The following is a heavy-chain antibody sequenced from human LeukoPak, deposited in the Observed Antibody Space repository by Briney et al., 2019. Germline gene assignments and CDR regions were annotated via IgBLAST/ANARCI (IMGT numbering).Heavy chain of an antibody. CDR1: GFIFSNYN. CDR3: ARGGYIYGPFDY. V-gene: IGHV3-21*01. CDR2: ISSSSSNI. Sequence: KSGGSLRLSCAASGFIFSNYNMNWVRQAPGKGLERSSSISSSSSNIYYADSVKGRFTISRDNAKNSLYLKMNSLRAEDTAVYYCARGGYIYGPFDYWGQGTRVTVSS. J-gene: IGHJ4*02. D-gene: IGHD5-18*01.